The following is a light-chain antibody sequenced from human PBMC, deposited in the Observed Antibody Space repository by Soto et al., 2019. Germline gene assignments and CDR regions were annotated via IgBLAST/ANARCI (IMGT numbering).Light chain of an antibody. CDR2: GAS. CDR3: QQYDISPLT. CDR1: QSVSSSH. V-gene: IGKV3-20*01. Sequence: EIVLTQSPGTLSLSPGERATHSCRASQSVSSSHLAWYQQKPGQAPRLLFYGASSRATGIPDRFSGSGSGTDFTLTISRLEPEDFAIYFCQQYDISPLTFGGGTKVEIK. J-gene: IGKJ4*01.